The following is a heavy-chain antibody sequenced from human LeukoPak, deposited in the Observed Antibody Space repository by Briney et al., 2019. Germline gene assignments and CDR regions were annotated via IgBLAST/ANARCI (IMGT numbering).Heavy chain of an antibody. CDR1: GGSISITNYY. CDR3: ARERIGYYFDY. Sequence: PSETLSLTCSVSGGSISITNYYWGWIRQPPGKGLEWIGSIYHSGSTYYNPSLKSRVTISVDTSKNQFSLKLSSVTAADTAVYYCARERIGYYFDYWGQGTLVTVSS. V-gene: IGHV4-39*07. J-gene: IGHJ4*02. D-gene: IGHD1-26*01. CDR2: IYHSGST.